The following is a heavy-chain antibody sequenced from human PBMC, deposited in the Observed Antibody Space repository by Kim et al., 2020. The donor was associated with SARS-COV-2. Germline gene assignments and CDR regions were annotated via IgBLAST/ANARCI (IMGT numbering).Heavy chain of an antibody. D-gene: IGHD3-3*01. CDR2: CRNKANRYTT. V-gene: IGHV3-72*01. CDR1: GFTFSDYY. Sequence: GGSLRLSCAASGFTFSDYYIDWARQAPGKGLEWVGRCRNKANRYTTDYAESVKGRFTISRDDSKDSAFLQMNSLKTEDTAIYYCARGLRFLDMDVWGQGTTVTVSS. J-gene: IGHJ6*02. CDR3: ARGLRFLDMDV.